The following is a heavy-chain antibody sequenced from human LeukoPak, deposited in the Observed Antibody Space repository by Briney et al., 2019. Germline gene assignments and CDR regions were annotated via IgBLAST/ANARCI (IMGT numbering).Heavy chain of an antibody. V-gene: IGHV3-53*01. CDR3: AKSPRITMVRGVTPLYFDY. CDR1: GFTVSSNS. D-gene: IGHD3-10*01. J-gene: IGHJ4*02. CDR2: IYSDNT. Sequence: GGSLRLSCTVSGFTVSSNSMSWVRQALGKGLEWVSFIYSDNTHYSDSVKGRFTISRDNSKNTLYLQMNSLRAEDTAVYYCAKSPRITMVRGVTPLYFDYWGQGTLVTVSS.